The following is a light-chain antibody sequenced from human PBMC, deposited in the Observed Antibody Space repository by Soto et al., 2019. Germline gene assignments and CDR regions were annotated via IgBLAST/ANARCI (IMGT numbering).Light chain of an antibody. J-gene: IGKJ1*01. Sequence: EIVMTQSPATLSVSPGERATLSCRASQSVRSNLAWYQQKAGQAPRLLIYGASTRATGIPARFSGSGSGTEFTLTISSLQSEDFAVYYCHQRQSWPRTFGQGTKVDIK. CDR3: HQRQSWPRT. CDR2: GAS. V-gene: IGKV3-15*01. CDR1: QSVRSN.